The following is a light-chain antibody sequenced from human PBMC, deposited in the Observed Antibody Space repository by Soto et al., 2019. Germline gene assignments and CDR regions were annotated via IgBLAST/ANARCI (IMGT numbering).Light chain of an antibody. Sequence: QTVVTQEQSVSVSPGGTVTITCSLSSGSVSTSYFPRWYQQTPGQPPRTLIYNTVTRSSGVPDRFSGSSLGNKAALTITGAQAADEAEYFCLRFISSATWAFGGGTKLTVL. J-gene: IGLJ2*01. CDR2: NTV. CDR1: SGSVSTSYF. V-gene: IGLV8-61*01. CDR3: LRFISSATWA.